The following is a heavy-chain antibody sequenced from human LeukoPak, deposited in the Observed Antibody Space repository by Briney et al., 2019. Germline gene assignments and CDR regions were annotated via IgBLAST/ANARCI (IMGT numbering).Heavy chain of an antibody. Sequence: GGSLRLSCAASGFTFSSYGMHWVRQAPGKGLEWVAVIWYDGSNKYYADSVKGRFTISRDNSKNTLYLQMNSLRAEDTAVYYCARDGSHWQQPEYYFDYWGQGNLVTVSS. V-gene: IGHV3-33*01. J-gene: IGHJ4*02. CDR1: GFTFSSYG. CDR2: IWYDGSNK. CDR3: ARDGSHWQQPEYYFDY. D-gene: IGHD6-13*01.